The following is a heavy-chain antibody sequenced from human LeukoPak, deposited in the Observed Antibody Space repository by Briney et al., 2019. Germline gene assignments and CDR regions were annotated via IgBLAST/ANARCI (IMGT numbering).Heavy chain of an antibody. J-gene: IGHJ3*02. CDR3: ASWAGGGSLVGAFDI. D-gene: IGHD1-26*01. CDR1: GYTFTSYG. CDR2: ISAYNGNT. Sequence: ASVKVSCKASGYTFTSYGISWVRQAPGQGLEWMGWISAYNGNTNYAQKLQGRVTMTTDTSTSIAYMELRSLRSDDTAVYYCASWAGGGSLVGAFDIWGQGTMVTFSS. V-gene: IGHV1-18*01.